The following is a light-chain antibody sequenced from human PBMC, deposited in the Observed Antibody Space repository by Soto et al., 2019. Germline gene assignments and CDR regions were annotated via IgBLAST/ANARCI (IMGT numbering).Light chain of an antibody. CDR2: GAS. Sequence: EIVLTQSPGTLSLSPGERATLSCRASESVSSIAWYQQKPGQTPRLLIYGASSRATDIPDRFSGSGSGTDFTLTVSRLEPEDFAVYYCQQYGSSPFTFGPGTRWISN. V-gene: IGKV3-20*01. J-gene: IGKJ3*01. CDR3: QQYGSSPFT. CDR1: ESVSS.